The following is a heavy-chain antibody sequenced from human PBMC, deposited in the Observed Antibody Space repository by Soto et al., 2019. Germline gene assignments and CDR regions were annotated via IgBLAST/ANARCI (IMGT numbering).Heavy chain of an antibody. Sequence: QEQLVQSGAEVKKPGASLKVSCKASGYTFTDYYIHWVRQAPGQGLEWVGWINPDSGGTNLAQRFQGRVTMTSATSNNTAYMELSSLRSDDTAVYYWAIRTGQLAIISEFDGDWFFEVWGRGTLVTVSS. CDR1: GYTFTDYY. CDR2: INPDSGGT. CDR3: AIRTGQLAIISEFDGDWFFEV. D-gene: IGHD2-2*01. J-gene: IGHJ2*01. V-gene: IGHV1-2*02.